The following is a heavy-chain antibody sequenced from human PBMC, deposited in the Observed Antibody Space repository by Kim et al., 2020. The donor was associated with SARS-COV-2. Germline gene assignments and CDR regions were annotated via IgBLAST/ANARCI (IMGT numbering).Heavy chain of an antibody. CDR1: GFTFISYA. CDR2: ISSNGGST. V-gene: IGHV3-64*01. CDR3: ARVPDDLNWYFDL. Sequence: GGSLRLSCAASGFTFISYAMHWVRQAPGKGLEYVSAISSNGGSTYYANSVKGRFTISRDNSKNTLYLQMGSLRAEDMAVYYCARVPDDLNWYFDLWGRGTLVTVSS. J-gene: IGHJ2*01. D-gene: IGHD3-3*01.